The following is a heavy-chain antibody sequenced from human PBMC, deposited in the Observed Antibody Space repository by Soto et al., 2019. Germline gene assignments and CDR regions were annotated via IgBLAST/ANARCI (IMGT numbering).Heavy chain of an antibody. CDR1: GGSISSYY. Sequence: ETLSLTCTVSGGSISSYYWSWIRQPPGKGLEWIGYIYYSGSTNYNPSLKSRVTISVDTSKNQFSLKLSSVTAADTAVYYRARVVNWFDPWGQGTLVPVSS. CDR2: IYYSGST. J-gene: IGHJ5*02. CDR3: ARVVNWFDP. V-gene: IGHV4-59*01.